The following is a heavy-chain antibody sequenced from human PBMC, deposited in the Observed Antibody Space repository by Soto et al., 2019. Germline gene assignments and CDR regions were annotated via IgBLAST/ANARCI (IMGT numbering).Heavy chain of an antibody. CDR3: AAHDSGGYYAEY. V-gene: IGHV4-39*01. CDR1: GDSVTISDYY. Sequence: QLQLQESGPGLVKPSETLSLTCTVSGDSVTISDYYWGWIRQPPGKGLEWIGSIHYSGSTYYNPSLKSRVTISGDTSKKQFSLKLTSVTAADAAVYYCAAHDSGGYYAEYWGQGTLVPVSA. J-gene: IGHJ4*02. D-gene: IGHD3-22*01. CDR2: IHYSGST.